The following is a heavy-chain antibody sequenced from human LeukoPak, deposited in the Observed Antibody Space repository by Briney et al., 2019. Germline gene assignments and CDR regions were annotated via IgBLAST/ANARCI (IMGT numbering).Heavy chain of an antibody. D-gene: IGHD6-19*01. CDR1: GYTFTSYG. V-gene: IGHV1-18*01. CDR3: ARVNAVAGTGDY. CDR2: ISAYNGNT. J-gene: IGHJ4*02. Sequence: ASVKVSCKASGYTFTSYGISWVRQAPGQGLEWMGWISAYNGNTNYAQKFQGRVTMTRDTSISTAYMELSRLRSDDTAVYYCARVNAVAGTGDYWGQGTLVTVSS.